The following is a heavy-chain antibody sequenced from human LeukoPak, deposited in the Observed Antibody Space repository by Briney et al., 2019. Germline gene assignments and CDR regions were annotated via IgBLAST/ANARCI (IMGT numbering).Heavy chain of an antibody. CDR2: LTGSGGST. D-gene: IGHD2-21*02. J-gene: IGHJ4*02. CDR3: AKEGGDYENYFDY. V-gene: IGHV3-23*01. Sequence: GGSLRLSCAASGFTFSSYAMSWVRQAPGKGLEWVSTLTGSGGSTYYADSVKGRFTISRDNSKNTLYLQMNSLRADDTALYYCAKEGGDYENYFDYWGQGTLVTVSP. CDR1: GFTFSSYA.